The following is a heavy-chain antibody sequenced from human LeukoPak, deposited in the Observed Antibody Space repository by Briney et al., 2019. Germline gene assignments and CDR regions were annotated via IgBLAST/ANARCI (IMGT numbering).Heavy chain of an antibody. CDR3: ARESETSGWYDY. Sequence: GGSLRLSCAAPGFIFDNYAIQWVRQAPGKGLEWVSLISGDGGSTFYADSVRGRFTISRDNTRKSLSLQMSSLRSDDTALYYCARESETSGWYDYWGQGTLVTVSS. D-gene: IGHD6-19*01. J-gene: IGHJ4*02. CDR1: GFIFDNYA. V-gene: IGHV3-43*02. CDR2: ISGDGGST.